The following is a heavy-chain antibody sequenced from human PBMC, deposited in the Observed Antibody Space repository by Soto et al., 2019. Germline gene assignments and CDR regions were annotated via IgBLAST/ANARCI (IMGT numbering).Heavy chain of an antibody. J-gene: IGHJ3*02. CDR2: IGRRGSAT. Sequence: EVQLVESGGGLVQPGGSLRLSCEAFEFSLSTYAVAWVRQAPGKGLEWVSHIGRRGSATYYADSVKGRFSISRDTAKNSVLLQMNSLRADDTAVYFCARVYDDYLIDAFDIWGQGTMVSVSS. CDR1: EFSLSTYA. D-gene: IGHD4-17*01. V-gene: IGHV3-48*03. CDR3: ARVYDDYLIDAFDI.